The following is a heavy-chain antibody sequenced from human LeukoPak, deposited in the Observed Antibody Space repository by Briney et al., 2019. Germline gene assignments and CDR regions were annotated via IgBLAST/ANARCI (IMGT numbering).Heavy chain of an antibody. D-gene: IGHD6-6*01. Sequence: SQTLSLTCTVSGGSNSSSSYHWGWIRQPPGKGLEWIGSIHYSGSTYYNPSLKSRVTISVDTSKNQFSLKLSSVTAADTAVFYCARSIASRSGIFDIWGQGTMVTVSS. V-gene: IGHV4-39*01. CDR1: GGSNSSSSYH. CDR2: IHYSGST. J-gene: IGHJ3*02. CDR3: ARSIASRSGIFDI.